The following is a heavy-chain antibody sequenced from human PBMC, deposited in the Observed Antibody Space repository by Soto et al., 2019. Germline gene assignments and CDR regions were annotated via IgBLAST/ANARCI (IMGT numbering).Heavy chain of an antibody. Sequence: QVQLVESGGGVVQPGKSLRLSCIASGFVFRDHAIHWVRQAPGQGLEWVAVIWGDSTKSYYADSVTGRFTISRDYSKNTVYLQMDNLRVEDTAVYYCVRGYYRYIEVWGDGTTVTVSA. V-gene: IGHV3-33*01. CDR1: GFVFRDHA. D-gene: IGHD4-4*01. CDR3: VRGYYRYIEV. J-gene: IGHJ6*04. CDR2: IWGDSTKS.